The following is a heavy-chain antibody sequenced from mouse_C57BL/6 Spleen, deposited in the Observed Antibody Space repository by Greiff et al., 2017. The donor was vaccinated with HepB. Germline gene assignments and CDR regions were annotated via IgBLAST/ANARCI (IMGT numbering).Heavy chain of an antibody. Sequence: QVQLQQSGAELMKPGASVKLSCKATGYTFAGYWMHWVKQRPGRGLEWIGRIDPNSGGTKYNEKFKSKATLTVDKPSSTAYMQLSSLTSEDSAVYYCARSDYDYEDRAMDYWGQGTSVTVSS. CDR1: GYTFAGYW. CDR3: ARSDYDYEDRAMDY. V-gene: IGHV1-72*01. D-gene: IGHD2-4*01. J-gene: IGHJ4*01. CDR2: IDPNSGGT.